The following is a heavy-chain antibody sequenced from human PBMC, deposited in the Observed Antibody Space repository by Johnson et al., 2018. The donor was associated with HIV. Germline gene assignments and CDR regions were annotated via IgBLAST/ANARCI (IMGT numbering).Heavy chain of an antibody. CDR3: AREEGTDILTRGDAFDI. V-gene: IGHV3-30*02. CDR1: GFTFSSYG. J-gene: IGHJ3*02. Sequence: VQLVESGGGVVQPGGSLRLSCAASGFTFSSYGMHWVRQAPGKGLEWVAFRRYDGSNKYYADSVKGRFTISRDNSKNPLYLQMNSLRAEDTAVYYCAREEGTDILTRGDAFDIWGQGTMVTVSS. D-gene: IGHD3-9*01. CDR2: RRYDGSNK.